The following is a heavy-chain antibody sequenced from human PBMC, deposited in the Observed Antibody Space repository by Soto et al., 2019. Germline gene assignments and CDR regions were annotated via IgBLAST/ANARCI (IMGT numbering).Heavy chain of an antibody. CDR2: IIPIFGTA. CDR1: GGTFSSYA. CDR3: ARGLYYYDSSGYYYVRDYYYGMDV. V-gene: IGHV1-69*13. J-gene: IGHJ6*02. D-gene: IGHD3-22*01. Sequence: SVKVSCKASGGTFSSYAISWVRQAPGQGLEWMGGIIPIFGTANYAQKFQGRVTITADESTSTAYMELSSLRSEDTAVYYCARGLYYYDSSGYYYVRDYYYGMDVWGQGTTVTVSS.